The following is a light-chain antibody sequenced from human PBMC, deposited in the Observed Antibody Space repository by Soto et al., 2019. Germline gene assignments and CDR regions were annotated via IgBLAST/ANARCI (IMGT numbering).Light chain of an antibody. CDR3: QQYGRYST. V-gene: IGKV1-5*03. CDR2: KAS. J-gene: IGKJ1*01. Sequence: DIQMTQSPSTLTASVGDRVTITCRASQSITSWLAWYQRKPGSAPKLLIYKASTLESGVPSRFSGSGSGTEFTLTINSLQPHDFATYYCQQYGRYSTFGQGTKVEIE. CDR1: QSITSW.